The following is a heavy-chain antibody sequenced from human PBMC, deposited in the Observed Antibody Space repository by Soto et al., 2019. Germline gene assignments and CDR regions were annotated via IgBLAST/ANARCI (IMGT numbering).Heavy chain of an antibody. Sequence: SETLSLTCTVSGGSISSGGYYWSWIRQHPGKGLEWIGYIYYSGSTYYNPSLKSRVNISVDTSKNQFSLKLGSVTAADTAVYYCARVRPEDIVVVPAAMHRREYYYYYMDVWGKGTTVTVSS. CDR2: IYYSGST. CDR1: GGSISSGGYY. D-gene: IGHD2-2*01. CDR3: ARVRPEDIVVVPAAMHRREYYYYYMDV. J-gene: IGHJ6*03. V-gene: IGHV4-31*03.